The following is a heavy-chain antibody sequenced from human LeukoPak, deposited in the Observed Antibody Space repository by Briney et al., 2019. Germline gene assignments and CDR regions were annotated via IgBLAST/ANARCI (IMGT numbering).Heavy chain of an antibody. CDR3: ARAPYCGGDCGAFGY. Sequence: GGSLRLSCAASGFTFSSYSMNWVRQAPGKGLEWVSSISSSSSYIYYADSVKGRFTISRDNAKNSLYLQMNSLRAEDTAVYYCARAPYCGGDCGAFGYWGQGTLVTVSS. CDR2: ISSSSSYI. CDR1: GFTFSSYS. V-gene: IGHV3-21*01. D-gene: IGHD2-21*01. J-gene: IGHJ4*02.